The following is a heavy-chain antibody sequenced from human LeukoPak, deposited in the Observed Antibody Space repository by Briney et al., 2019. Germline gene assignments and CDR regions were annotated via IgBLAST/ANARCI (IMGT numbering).Heavy chain of an antibody. CDR1: GYTFTNYG. V-gene: IGHV1-18*01. D-gene: IGHD1-26*01. J-gene: IGHJ4*02. Sequence: ASVKVSCKASGYTFTNYGIRWVRQAPGQGLEWMGWISGYNGNTKYAQKFQGRVTMTTDTSTTTAYIELRSLRSDDTAVYYCARSLNYYSGNYQLYDYWGQGTLVTVSS. CDR2: ISGYNGNT. CDR3: ARSLNYYSGNYQLYDY.